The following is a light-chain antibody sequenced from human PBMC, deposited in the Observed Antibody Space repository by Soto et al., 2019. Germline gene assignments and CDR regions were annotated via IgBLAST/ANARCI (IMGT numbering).Light chain of an antibody. CDR2: HAS. CDR3: HQRSEWPLT. CDR1: QSVSTS. V-gene: IGKV3-11*01. J-gene: IGKJ5*01. Sequence: EIVLTQSPATLSLSPGERATLSCRASQSVSTSLAWYQHKPGQAPRLLIYHASNRAAGIPARFSGSGSATDFTLTISSLEPEDFAVYFCHQRSEWPLTFGQGTRLEIK.